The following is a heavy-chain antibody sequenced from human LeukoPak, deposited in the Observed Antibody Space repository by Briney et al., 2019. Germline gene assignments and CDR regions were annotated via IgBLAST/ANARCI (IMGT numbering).Heavy chain of an antibody. J-gene: IGHJ6*02. Sequence: KPSETLSLTCTVSGGSISSYYWSWIRQPAGKGLEWIGRIYTSGSTTYNPSLKSRVTMSVDTSKNQFSLKLSSVTAADTAVYYCARADIVVVPAAGYYYYGMDVWGQGTTVTVSS. CDR2: IYTSGST. V-gene: IGHV4-4*07. CDR3: ARADIVVVPAAGYYYYGMDV. D-gene: IGHD2-2*01. CDR1: GGSISSYY.